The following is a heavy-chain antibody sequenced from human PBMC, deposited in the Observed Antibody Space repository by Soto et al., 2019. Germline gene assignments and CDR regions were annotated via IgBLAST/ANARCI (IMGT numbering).Heavy chain of an antibody. V-gene: IGHV4-30-2*01. Sequence: QLQLQESGSGLVKPSQTLSLTCAVSGGSISSGTYSWSWIRQPPGKGLEWIGYIYHSGSTYYNPSLKSRVTISVDRSKNQFSLRLSSVTAADTAVYYCAYSTNKNYYYYGMEVWGQGTTVTVSS. D-gene: IGHD2-15*01. CDR3: AYSTNKNYYYYGMEV. CDR1: GGSISSGTYS. J-gene: IGHJ6*02. CDR2: IYHSGST.